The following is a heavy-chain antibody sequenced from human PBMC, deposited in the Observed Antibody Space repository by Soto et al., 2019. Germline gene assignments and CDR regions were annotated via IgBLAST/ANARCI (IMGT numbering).Heavy chain of an antibody. CDR3: ARVRFGELV. CDR2: IGVGGGDR. J-gene: IGHJ4*02. CDR1: GFTFSSYA. V-gene: IGHV3-23*01. D-gene: IGHD3-10*01. Sequence: EVQLLESVGGLVQPGGSLRLSCAASGFTFSSYAMSWVRQAPGNGLEWVSIIGVGGGDRYYPESVKGRFTISRDNSRDTLYLEMNSLRDEDTAVYYCARVRFGELVWGQGTLVTVSS.